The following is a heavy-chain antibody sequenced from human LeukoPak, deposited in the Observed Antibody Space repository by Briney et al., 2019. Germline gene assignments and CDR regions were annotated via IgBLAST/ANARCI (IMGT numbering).Heavy chain of an antibody. CDR3: ARHVSGGDYFDY. CDR1: GGSISSSSYY. D-gene: IGHD4-17*01. J-gene: IGHJ4*02. CDR2: IYYSGST. V-gene: IGHV4-39*01. Sequence: SETLSLTCTVSGGSISSSSYYWGWIRQPPGKGLEWIGSIYYSGSTYYNPSLKSRVTISVDTSKNQFSLKMSSVTVADTAVYSCARHVSGGDYFDYWGQGTLVTVSS.